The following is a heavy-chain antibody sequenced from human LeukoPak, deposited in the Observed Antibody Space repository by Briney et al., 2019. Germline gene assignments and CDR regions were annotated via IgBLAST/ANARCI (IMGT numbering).Heavy chain of an antibody. Sequence: PGGSLRLSCAASGFTFSSYAMSWVRQAPGKGLEWVSAISGSGGSTYYADSVKGRFTISRDNSKNTLYLQMNSLRAEDTAVYCCAKQLPGYSSSWPDYNWFDPWGQGTLVTVSS. CDR2: ISGSGGST. V-gene: IGHV3-23*01. J-gene: IGHJ5*02. CDR3: AKQLPGYSSSWPDYNWFDP. D-gene: IGHD6-13*01. CDR1: GFTFSSYA.